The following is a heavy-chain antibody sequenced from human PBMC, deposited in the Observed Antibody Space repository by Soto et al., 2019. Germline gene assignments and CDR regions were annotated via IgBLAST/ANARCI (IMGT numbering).Heavy chain of an antibody. J-gene: IGHJ4*02. CDR2: ISAYNGNT. D-gene: IGHD6-13*01. CDR1: GYTFTSYG. CDR3: ARGPTVIAAAGIGGDY. V-gene: IGHV1-18*01. Sequence: ASVKVSCKASGYTFTSYGISWVRQAPGQGLEWMGWISAYNGNTNYAQKLQGRVTMTTDTSTSTAYMELRSLRSDDTAVYYCARGPTVIAAAGIGGDYWGQGTLVTVSS.